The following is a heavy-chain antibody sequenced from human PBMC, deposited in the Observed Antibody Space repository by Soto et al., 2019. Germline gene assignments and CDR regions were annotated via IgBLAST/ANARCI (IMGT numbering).Heavy chain of an antibody. D-gene: IGHD6-19*01. V-gene: IGHV1-8*01. CDR3: ARVPAVAGPRYYYYYYGMDV. CDR1: GYTFTSYD. Sequence: QVQLVQSGAEVKKPGASVKVSCKASGYTFTSYDINWVRQATGQGLEWMGWMNPNSGNTGYAQKFQGRVTMTRNTSISTAYMELSSLRSEDTAVYYCARVPAVAGPRYYYYYYGMDVWGQGTTVTVSS. CDR2: MNPNSGNT. J-gene: IGHJ6*02.